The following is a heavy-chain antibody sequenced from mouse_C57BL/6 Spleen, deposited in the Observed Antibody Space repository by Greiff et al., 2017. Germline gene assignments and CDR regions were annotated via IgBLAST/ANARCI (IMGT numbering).Heavy chain of an antibody. CDR1: GYSITNGNHW. V-gene: IGHV3-4*01. J-gene: IGHJ2*01. CDR2: ISSSGST. Sequence: EVHLVESGPALVKPSQTVSLTCTVTGYSITNGNHWWNWIRQVSGSKLEWIGYISSSGSTDSNPSLKSRISITRDTSKNQLFLQLNSVTTEDIATYYCARGDDYDGSYYFDYWGQGTTLTVSS. CDR3: ARGDDYDGSYYFDY. D-gene: IGHD2-4*01.